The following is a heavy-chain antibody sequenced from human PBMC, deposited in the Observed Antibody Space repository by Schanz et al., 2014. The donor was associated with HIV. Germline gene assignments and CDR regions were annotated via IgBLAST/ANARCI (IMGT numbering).Heavy chain of an antibody. CDR1: GFTFSSYV. J-gene: IGHJ4*02. CDR3: LKSGDF. Sequence: VKLVESGGGVVQPGRSLRLSCAASGFTFSSYVMHWVRQAPGKGLEWVTVIWYDGSSKYYADSVKGRFTISRDNAKNSLHLQMNSLRGDDTDLYYCLKSGDFWGQGTLVTVSS. V-gene: IGHV3-33*03. D-gene: IGHD5-12*01. CDR2: IWYDGSSK.